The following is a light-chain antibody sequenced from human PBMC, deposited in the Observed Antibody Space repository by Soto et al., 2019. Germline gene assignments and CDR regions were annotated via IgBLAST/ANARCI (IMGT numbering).Light chain of an antibody. CDR1: QNVYNN. Sequence: EIVMTQSPATLSVSPVEGATLSCKASQNVYNNLAWYQQRPGQPPRLLIFDASPKTTGMSATFSGSGYGTEFTRAISSLQSEDLAVSFSQRCRNWPLTFGGGKKGVIK. J-gene: IGKJ4*01. CDR2: DAS. CDR3: QRCRNWPLT. V-gene: IGKV3-15*01.